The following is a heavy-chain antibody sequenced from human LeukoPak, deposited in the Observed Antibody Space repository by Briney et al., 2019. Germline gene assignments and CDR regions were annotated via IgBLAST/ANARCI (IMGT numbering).Heavy chain of an antibody. CDR3: ARAYSSSWNGRFDY. D-gene: IGHD6-13*01. CDR2: IYYSGST. V-gene: IGHV4-39*01. CDR1: GGSINSRSHY. J-gene: IGHJ4*02. Sequence: SETLSLTCTVSGGSINSRSHYWGWIRQPPGKGREWIGSIYYSGSTYYNPSLKSRVTISVDTSKNQFSLKLSSVTAADTAVYYCARAYSSSWNGRFDYWGQGTLVTVSS.